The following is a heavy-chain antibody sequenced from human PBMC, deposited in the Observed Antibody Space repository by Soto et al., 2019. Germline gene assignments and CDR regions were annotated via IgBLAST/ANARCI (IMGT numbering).Heavy chain of an antibody. D-gene: IGHD5-18*01. CDR2: ISNSGST. J-gene: IGHJ4*02. CDR1: GGSVTSDEDY. Sequence: FGGSVTSDEDYWTWIRQSPGKGLEWIGYISNSGSTGYNPSLKTRLSMSVDRSKNQFTLRLTSVTAADTAVYFCATESGSTYGYFDHWGQGTQVTVSS. V-gene: IGHV4-30-4*01. CDR3: ATESGSTYGYFDH.